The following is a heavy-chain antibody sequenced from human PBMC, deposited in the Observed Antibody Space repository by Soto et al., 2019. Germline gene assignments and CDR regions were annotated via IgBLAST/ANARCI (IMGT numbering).Heavy chain of an antibody. J-gene: IGHJ6*02. D-gene: IGHD3-10*01. Sequence: SETLSLTCTVSGGSISSYYWRWIRQPPGKGLEWIGYIYYSGSTNYNPSLKSRVTISVDTSKNQFSLKLSSVTAADTAVYYCARDPGVRGFYYYGMDVWGQGTTVTVSS. CDR2: IYYSGST. V-gene: IGHV4-59*01. CDR1: GGSISSYY. CDR3: ARDPGVRGFYYYGMDV.